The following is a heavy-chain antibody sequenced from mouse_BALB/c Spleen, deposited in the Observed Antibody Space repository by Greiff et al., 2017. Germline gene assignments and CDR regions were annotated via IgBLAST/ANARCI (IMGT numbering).Heavy chain of an antibody. CDR1: GFSLTSYG. D-gene: IGHD2-10*02. V-gene: IGHV2-4-1*01. CDR3: ARNRAYGNYDAMDY. CDR2: IWSGGST. J-gene: IGHJ4*01. Sequence: VKVVESGPGLVQPSQSLSITCTVSGFSLTSYGVHWVRQSPGKGLEWLGVIWSGGSTDYNAAFISRLSISKDNSKSQVFFKMNSLQADDTAIYYCARNRAYGNYDAMDYWGQGTSVTVSS.